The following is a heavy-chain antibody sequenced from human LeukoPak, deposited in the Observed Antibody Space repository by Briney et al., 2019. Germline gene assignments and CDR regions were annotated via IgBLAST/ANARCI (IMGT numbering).Heavy chain of an antibody. V-gene: IGHV1-69*06. D-gene: IGHD2-21*02. Sequence: ASVTVSLKASGGTFSSYAISWVRQAPGQGLELMGGIIPIFGTANYSQKFQGRVTITADKSTSTAYMELSSLRSEDTAVYYCARAQLARCGGDCYNQFDPWGQGTLVTVSS. CDR1: GGTFSSYA. J-gene: IGHJ5*02. CDR3: ARAQLARCGGDCYNQFDP. CDR2: IIPIFGTA.